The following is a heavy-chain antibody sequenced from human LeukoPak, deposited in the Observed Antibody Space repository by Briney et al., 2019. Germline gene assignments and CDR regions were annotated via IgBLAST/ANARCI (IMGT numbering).Heavy chain of an antibody. CDR3: ARGAHNSGDY. J-gene: IGHJ4*02. Sequence: PSETLSLTCTVSGGSISSYYWSWIRQPPGKGLEWIGYIYYSGSTYYNPSLKSRVTISVDTSKNQFSLKLSSVTAADTAVYYCARGAHNSGDYWGQGTLVTVSS. V-gene: IGHV4-59*12. CDR1: GGSISSYY. D-gene: IGHD3-10*01. CDR2: IYYSGST.